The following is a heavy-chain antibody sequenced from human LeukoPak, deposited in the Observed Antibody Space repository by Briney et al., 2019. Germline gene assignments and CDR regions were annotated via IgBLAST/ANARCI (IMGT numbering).Heavy chain of an antibody. J-gene: IGHJ3*02. CDR3: AREGNGYISEAFDI. CDR2: IGSSSSSI. D-gene: IGHD5-24*01. Sequence: PGGSLRLSCAASGLTFSIYSMNWVRQAPGRGLEWVSSIGSSSSSIYYADSVKGRFTISRDSAKNSLYLQMNSLRAEDTAVYYCAREGNGYISEAFDIWGQGTMVTVSS. CDR1: GLTFSIYS. V-gene: IGHV3-21*01.